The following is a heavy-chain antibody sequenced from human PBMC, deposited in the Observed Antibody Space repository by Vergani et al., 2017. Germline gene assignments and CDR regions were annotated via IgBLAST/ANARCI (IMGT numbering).Heavy chain of an antibody. CDR3: ASASRYSSHY. D-gene: IGHD6-13*01. Sequence: AASGLIFSSYNMNWVRQAPGKGLEWVSYISSSSSTIHYADSVKGRFTISRDNAKNSLFLQMNSLRAEDTAVYYCASASRYSSHYWGQGTLVTVSS. J-gene: IGHJ4*02. CDR1: GLIFSSYN. V-gene: IGHV3-48*01. CDR2: ISSSSSTI.